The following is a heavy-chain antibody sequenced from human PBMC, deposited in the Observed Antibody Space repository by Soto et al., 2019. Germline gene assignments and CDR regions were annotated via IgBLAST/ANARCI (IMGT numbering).Heavy chain of an antibody. CDR2: IYPGDSDT. D-gene: IGHD3-16*01. J-gene: IGHJ6*02. CDR3: ARQRCLEEPADRYYYFYGMDV. V-gene: IGHV5-51*01. CDR1: GYSFTSYW. Sequence: GESLKISCKGSGYSFTSYWIGWVRQMPGKGLEWMGIIYPGDSDTRYSPSFQGQVTISADKSISTAYLQWSSLKASDTAMYYCARQRCLEEPADRYYYFYGMDVWGQGTTVTVSS.